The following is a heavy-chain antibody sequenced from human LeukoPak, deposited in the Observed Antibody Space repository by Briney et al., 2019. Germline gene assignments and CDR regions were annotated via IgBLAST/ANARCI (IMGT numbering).Heavy chain of an antibody. D-gene: IGHD6-19*01. Sequence: ASVKVSCKASGYTFTSYGISWVRQAPGQGLEWMGWINPNSGGTDYAQKFQGWVTITRDTSISTAYMELSRLRSDDTAVYYCARGPTGGWCDYWGQGTLVTVSS. J-gene: IGHJ4*02. CDR3: ARGPTGGWCDY. V-gene: IGHV1-2*04. CDR2: INPNSGGT. CDR1: GYTFTSYG.